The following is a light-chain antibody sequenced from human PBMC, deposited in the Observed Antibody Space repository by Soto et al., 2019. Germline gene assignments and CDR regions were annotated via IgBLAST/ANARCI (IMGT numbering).Light chain of an antibody. CDR2: WAS. J-gene: IGKJ3*01. CDR3: QQYYSTPFT. Sequence: DIVMTQSPDSLAVSLGERATINCKSSQSVLYSSNNENYLAWYQQKPGQPPKLLIYWASTRESGVPDRFSGSGSGTDFTLTISSLQAEDVAVYYCQQYYSTPFTFGPGIKVDIK. V-gene: IGKV4-1*01. CDR1: QSVLYSSNNENY.